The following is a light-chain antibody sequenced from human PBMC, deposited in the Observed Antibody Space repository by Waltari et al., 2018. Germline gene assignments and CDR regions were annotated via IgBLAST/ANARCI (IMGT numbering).Light chain of an antibody. CDR2: SNS. CDR3: ASWDYSLNGVV. CDR1: SSNIESNP. V-gene: IGLV1-44*01. J-gene: IGLJ2*01. Sequence: QPVVTQPPSASGTPGQRVTISCSGSSSNIESNPVNWYQQLPGRAPKLLIYSNSARPSGVPDRFSASTSGRSASLVISGLQSDDEGNYYCASWDYSLNGVVYGGGTKLTVL.